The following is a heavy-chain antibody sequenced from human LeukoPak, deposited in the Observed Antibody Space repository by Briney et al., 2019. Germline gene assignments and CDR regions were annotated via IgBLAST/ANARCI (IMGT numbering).Heavy chain of an antibody. J-gene: IGHJ4*02. CDR1: GFTFSSSE. D-gene: IGHD6-13*01. CDR2: ISSGGSPI. CDR3: ARDPGYSTSYYTGD. Sequence: GGSLRLSCAASGFTFSSSEMNWVRQAPGKGLEWVSYISSGGSPIYYADSEKGRFTISRHNLKTSLYLQMNSLRAEDTAVYYCARDPGYSTSYYTGDWGQGTLVTVSS. V-gene: IGHV3-48*03.